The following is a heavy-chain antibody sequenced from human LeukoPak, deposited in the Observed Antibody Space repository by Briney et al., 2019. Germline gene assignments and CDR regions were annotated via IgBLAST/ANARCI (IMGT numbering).Heavy chain of an antibody. V-gene: IGHV4-39*07. Sequence: SETLSLTCAVSGGSISSSSYYWGWIRQPPGKGLEWIGSIYYSGSTYYNPSLKSRVTISVDTSKNQFSLKLSSVTAADTAVYYCARTGGSFYFYYYMDVWGKGTTVTVSS. CDR3: ARTGGSFYFYYYMDV. CDR1: GGSISSSSYY. D-gene: IGHD1-26*01. J-gene: IGHJ6*03. CDR2: IYYSGST.